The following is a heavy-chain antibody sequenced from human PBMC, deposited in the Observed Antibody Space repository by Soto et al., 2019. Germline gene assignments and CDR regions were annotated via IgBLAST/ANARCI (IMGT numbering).Heavy chain of an antibody. CDR1: VFTVSSNY. J-gene: IGHJ4*01. CDR2: IYSDGST. CDR3: ARVGMSSGWYFDY. D-gene: IGHD6-19*01. V-gene: IGHV3-53*01. Sequence: GGSLRLSCAASVFTVSSNYMSWVRQAPGKGLEWVSVIYSDGSTYYADSVKGRFTISRDNSKNTLYLQMNSLRAEDTAVYYCARVGMSSGWYFDYWAKEPWSPSPQ.